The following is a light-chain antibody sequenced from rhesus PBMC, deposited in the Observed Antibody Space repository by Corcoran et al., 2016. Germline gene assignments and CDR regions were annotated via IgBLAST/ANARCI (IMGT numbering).Light chain of an antibody. CDR1: QSLLHSNGYTY. J-gene: IGKJ2*01. Sequence: DIVMTQTPLSLSVTPGEPASISCRSSQSLLHSNGYTYLHWYFQKPGQSPQLLIFEVSNRASGVPDRFSGNGSGTDFTLKISRVEAEDVGVYYCEQTLQTPYSFGQGTKVEIK. CDR2: EVS. CDR3: EQTLQTPYS. V-gene: IGKV2-78*01.